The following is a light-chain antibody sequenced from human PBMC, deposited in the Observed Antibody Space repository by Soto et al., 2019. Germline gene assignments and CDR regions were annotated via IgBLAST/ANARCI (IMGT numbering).Light chain of an antibody. J-gene: IGKJ5*01. CDR2: DAS. CDR1: LSVNTF. V-gene: IGKV3-11*01. CDR3: QQYNNWPPIT. Sequence: EIVLRQSPATLSLAPGERATHSCRASLSVNTFLAWYQRQPGQAPRLLISDASNRATGIPARFSGSGSGTDFTLTISSLQSEDFAVYYCQQYNNWPPITFGQGTRLEI.